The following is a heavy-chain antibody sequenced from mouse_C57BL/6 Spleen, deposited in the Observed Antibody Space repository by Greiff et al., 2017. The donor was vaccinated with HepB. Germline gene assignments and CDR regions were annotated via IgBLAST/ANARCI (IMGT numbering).Heavy chain of an antibody. D-gene: IGHD1-1*01. J-gene: IGHJ3*01. CDR1: GYTFPSYW. Sequence: QVQLQQPGAELVRPGSSVKLSCKASGYTFPSYWMHWVKQRPIQGLEWIGNIDPSDSETHYNQKFKDKATLTVDKSSSTAYMQLSSLTSEDSAVYYCAREYYGSSLAWFAYWGQGTLVTVSA. CDR2: IDPSDSET. CDR3: AREYYGSSLAWFAY. V-gene: IGHV1-52*01.